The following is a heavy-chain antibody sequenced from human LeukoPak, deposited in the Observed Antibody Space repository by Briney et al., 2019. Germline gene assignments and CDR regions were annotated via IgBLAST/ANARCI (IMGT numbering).Heavy chain of an antibody. CDR3: AAQFNDILTGYYNRPFDY. D-gene: IGHD3-9*01. CDR1: GFTFSTYV. Sequence: GGSLRLSCSVSGFTFSTYVMHWVRQAPGKGLEWVAVIWYDGSNKYYADSVKGRFTISRDNSKNTLYLQMNSLRAEDTAVYYCAAQFNDILTGYYNRPFDYWGQGTLVTVSS. V-gene: IGHV3-33*08. J-gene: IGHJ4*02. CDR2: IWYDGSNK.